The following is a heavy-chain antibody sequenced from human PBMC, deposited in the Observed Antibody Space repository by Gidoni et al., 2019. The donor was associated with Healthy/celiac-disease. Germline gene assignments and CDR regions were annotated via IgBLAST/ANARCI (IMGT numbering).Heavy chain of an antibody. V-gene: IGHV3-21*01. D-gene: IGHD3-3*01. J-gene: IGHJ5*02. CDR3: ARDSLSHYDFWSGYYGWFDP. CDR1: GFTFSGYS. CDR2: ISSSSIYI. Sequence: EVQLVESGGGLVKPGGSLRLSCAASGFTFSGYSLNWVRQVPGKGLEWVSSISSSSIYIYYADSVKGRFTISRDNAKNSLYLQMNSLRAEDTAVYYCARDSLSHYDFWSGYYGWFDPWGQGTLVTVSS.